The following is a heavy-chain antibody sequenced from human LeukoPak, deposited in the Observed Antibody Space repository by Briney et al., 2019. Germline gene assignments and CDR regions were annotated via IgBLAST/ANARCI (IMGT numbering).Heavy chain of an antibody. D-gene: IGHD3-10*01. CDR2: IYYSGST. Sequence: SETLSLTCTVSGGSISSYYWSWIRQPPGKGLEWIGYIYYSGSTNYNPSLKSRVTISGDTSKNQFSLKLSSVTAADTAVYYCARLKVAVRGVSGVIFYFYYMDVWGKGTTVTVSS. CDR3: ARLKVAVRGVSGVIFYFYYMDV. CDR1: GGSISSYY. V-gene: IGHV4-59*08. J-gene: IGHJ6*03.